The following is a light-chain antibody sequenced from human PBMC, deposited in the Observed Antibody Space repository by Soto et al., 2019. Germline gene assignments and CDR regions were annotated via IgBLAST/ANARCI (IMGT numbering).Light chain of an antibody. J-gene: IGKJ5*01. CDR3: QQYTNWPFIT. CDR2: GAS. CDR1: QSVRSN. Sequence: IVLKQSPGTRSLSTGGRGAVSCRASQSVRSNVAWYRQKPAQSPRLLVYGASSRATGIPARFSGSGCGTEFFLPISSLQPDDFLVYYGQQYTNWPFITFGQGTRLEI. V-gene: IGKV3-15*01.